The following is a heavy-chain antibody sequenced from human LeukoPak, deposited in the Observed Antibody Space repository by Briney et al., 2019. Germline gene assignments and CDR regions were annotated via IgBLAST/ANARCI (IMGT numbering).Heavy chain of an antibody. J-gene: IGHJ4*02. CDR3: ARENRGALTASYYFDY. CDR2: ISSSGSTI. Sequence: PGGSLRLSCAASGFTFSSYEMNWVRQAPGKGLEWVSYISSSGSTIYYADSVRGRFTISRDNAKKSLYLQMNSLRAEDTAVYYCARENRGALTASYYFDYWGQGTLVTVSS. D-gene: IGHD2-21*02. CDR1: GFTFSSYE. V-gene: IGHV3-48*03.